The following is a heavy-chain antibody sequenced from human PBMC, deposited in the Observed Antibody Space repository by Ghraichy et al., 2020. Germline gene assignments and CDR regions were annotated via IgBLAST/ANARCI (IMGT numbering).Heavy chain of an antibody. Sequence: ASVKVSCKASGYAFIGYDINWVRRATGQGLEWMGWMNPNSGNTGYAQKFQGRVTMTRNTSISTAYMELISLRSEDTAVYYCARSYFGSGSYHDYWGQGTLVTVSS. CDR2: MNPNSGNT. CDR1: GYAFIGYD. D-gene: IGHD3-10*01. J-gene: IGHJ4*02. CDR3: ARSYFGSGSYHDY. V-gene: IGHV1-8*01.